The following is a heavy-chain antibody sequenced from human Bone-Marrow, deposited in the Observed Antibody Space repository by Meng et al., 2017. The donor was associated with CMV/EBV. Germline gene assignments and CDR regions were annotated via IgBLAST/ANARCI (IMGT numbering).Heavy chain of an antibody. D-gene: IGHD6-13*01. V-gene: IGHV3-7*01. CDR2: IKQDGSEK. J-gene: IGHJ6*02. Sequence: GGSLRLSCAASGFTFSSYWMSWVRQAPGKGLEWVANIKQDGSEKYYVDSVKGRFTISRDNAKNSLYLQMNSLRAEDTAVYYCARDRAGEYSSSWPYYYYGMDGWGQGTTVTVSS. CDR1: GFTFSSYW. CDR3: ARDRAGEYSSSWPYYYYGMDG.